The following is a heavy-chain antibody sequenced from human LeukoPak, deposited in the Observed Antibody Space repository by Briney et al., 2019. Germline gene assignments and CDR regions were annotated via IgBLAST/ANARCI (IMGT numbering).Heavy chain of an antibody. CDR1: GFTFSSYW. V-gene: IGHV3-7*04. J-gene: IGHJ4*02. Sequence: PGGSLRLSCAASGFTFSSYWMSWVRQAPGKGLEWVANIKQDGSEKYYVDSVKGRFTISRDNAKNSLYLQMNSLRAEDTAVYYCARDPRPMYSSSWSDYWGQGTLVTVSS. CDR2: IKQDGSEK. CDR3: ARDPRPMYSSSWSDY. D-gene: IGHD6-13*01.